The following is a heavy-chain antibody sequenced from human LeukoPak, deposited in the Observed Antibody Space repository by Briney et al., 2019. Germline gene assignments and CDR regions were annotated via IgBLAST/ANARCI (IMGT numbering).Heavy chain of an antibody. CDR2: IYYSGST. Sequence: PSETLSFTCTVSGGSISSYYWSWIRQPPGKGLEWIGYIYYSGSTNYNPSLKSRVTISVDTSKNQFSLKLSSVTAADTAVYYCARHGYGDYLTPEHYYGMDVWGQGTTVTVSS. V-gene: IGHV4-59*08. J-gene: IGHJ6*02. CDR1: GGSISSYY. CDR3: ARHGYGDYLTPEHYYGMDV. D-gene: IGHD4-17*01.